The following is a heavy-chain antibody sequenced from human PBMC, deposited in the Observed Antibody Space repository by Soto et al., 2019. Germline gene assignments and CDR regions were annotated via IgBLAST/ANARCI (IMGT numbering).Heavy chain of an antibody. Sequence: PGGSLRLSCAASGFTFSSYSMNWVRQAPGKGLEWVSSISSSSSYIYYADSVKGRFTISRDNAKNSLYLQMNSLRAEDTAVYYCASHSSGWYDWFDPWGQGTLVTVSS. CDR1: GFTFSSYS. D-gene: IGHD6-19*01. J-gene: IGHJ5*02. CDR3: ASHSSGWYDWFDP. CDR2: ISSSSSYI. V-gene: IGHV3-21*01.